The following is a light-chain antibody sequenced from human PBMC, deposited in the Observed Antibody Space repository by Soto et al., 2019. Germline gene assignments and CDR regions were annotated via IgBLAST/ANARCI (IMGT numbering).Light chain of an antibody. CDR2: VNSDGSH. CDR1: SGHSSYA. J-gene: IGLJ2*01. V-gene: IGLV4-69*01. Sequence: QSVLTQSPSASASLGASVKLTCTLSSGHSSYAIAWHQQQPEKGPRYLMIVNSDGSHAKGDGIPDRFSGSSSGAERYLTFSSLQSEDEADYYCQSWGTATVVFGGGTKLTVL. CDR3: QSWGTATVV.